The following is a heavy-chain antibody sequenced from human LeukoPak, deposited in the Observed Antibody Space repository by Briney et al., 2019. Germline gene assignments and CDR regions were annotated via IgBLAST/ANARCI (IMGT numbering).Heavy chain of an antibody. CDR3: ARVQRGYSYDPLGYYYYYMDV. D-gene: IGHD5-18*01. V-gene: IGHV3-7*01. CDR2: IKQDGSEK. CDR1: GFTFISYW. Sequence: GGSLRLSCAASGFTFISYWLTWVRQAPGKGLEWVANIKQDGSEKYYVGSVKGRFTISRDNAKNSLYLQMNSLRAEDTAVYYCARVQRGYSYDPLGYYYYYMDVWGKGTTVTVSS. J-gene: IGHJ6*03.